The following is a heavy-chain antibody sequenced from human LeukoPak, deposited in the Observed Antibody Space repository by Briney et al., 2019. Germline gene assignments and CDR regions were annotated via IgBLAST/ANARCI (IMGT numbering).Heavy chain of an antibody. J-gene: IGHJ5*02. D-gene: IGHD6-19*01. CDR1: GFTFSSCE. V-gene: IGHV3-48*03. CDR3: ARASRGSGWRDWFDP. Sequence: GGSLRLSCAASGFTFSSCEMNWVRQAPGKGLEWVSYISSSGSTKYYADSVKGRFTISRDNAKNSLYLQMNSLRAEDTAVYYCARASRGSGWRDWFDPWGQGTLVTVSS. CDR2: ISSSGSTK.